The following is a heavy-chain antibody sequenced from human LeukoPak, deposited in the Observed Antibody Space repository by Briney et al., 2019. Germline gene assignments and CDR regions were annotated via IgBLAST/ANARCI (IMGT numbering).Heavy chain of an antibody. CDR1: GYTLTELS. CDR3: ARDGPYSLASYYYYGMDV. CDR2: FDPEDGET. Sequence: GASVKVSCKVSGYTLTELSMHWVRQAPGKGLEWMGGFDPEDGETIYAQKFQGRVTMTTDTSTSTAYMELRSLRSDDTAVYYCARDGPYSLASYYYYGMDVWGQGTTVTVSS. J-gene: IGHJ6*02. V-gene: IGHV1-24*01. D-gene: IGHD5-18*01.